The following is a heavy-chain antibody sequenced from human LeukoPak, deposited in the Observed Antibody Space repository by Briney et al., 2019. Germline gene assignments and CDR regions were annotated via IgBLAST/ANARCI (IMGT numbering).Heavy chain of an antibody. CDR2: IYYSGST. Sequence: PLETLSLTCTVSGGSISSYYWSWIRQPPGKGLEWIGYIYYSGSTNYNPSLKSRITISVDTSKNQFSLKLSSVTAADTALYYCARQSSGWRFYFDYWGQGTLVTVSS. J-gene: IGHJ4*02. CDR1: GGSISSYY. D-gene: IGHD6-19*01. V-gene: IGHV4-59*08. CDR3: ARQSSGWRFYFDY.